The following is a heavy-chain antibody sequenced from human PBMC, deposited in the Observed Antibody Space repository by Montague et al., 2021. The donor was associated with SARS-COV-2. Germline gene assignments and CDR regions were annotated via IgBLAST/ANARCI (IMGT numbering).Heavy chain of an antibody. CDR1: GGSISSGCYY. J-gene: IGHJ4*02. D-gene: IGHD4-23*01. Sequence: TLSLTCTVSGGSISSGCYYWIWNRPPPGKGLEWIGYTKHSGSSYDNPSLQRRVTISLATSKNQFSLQLTSVTAADTAVYFCARGEDYGGYYVDYWGQGTLVTVSS. CDR2: TKHSGSS. CDR3: ARGEDYGGYYVDY. V-gene: IGHV4-31*03.